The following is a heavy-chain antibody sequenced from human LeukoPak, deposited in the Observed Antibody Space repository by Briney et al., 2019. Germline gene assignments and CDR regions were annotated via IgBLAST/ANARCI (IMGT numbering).Heavy chain of an antibody. Sequence: PGRSLRLSCAASGFTFSSYGMHWVRQAPGKGLEWVAVIWYDGSNKYYADSVKGRFTISRDNSKNTLYLQMNSLRAEDTAVYYCARGEGYTLGYCSGGSCFFDYWGQGALVTVSS. CDR2: IWYDGSNK. CDR3: ARGEGYTLGYCSGGSCFFDY. D-gene: IGHD2-15*01. CDR1: GFTFSSYG. V-gene: IGHV3-33*01. J-gene: IGHJ4*02.